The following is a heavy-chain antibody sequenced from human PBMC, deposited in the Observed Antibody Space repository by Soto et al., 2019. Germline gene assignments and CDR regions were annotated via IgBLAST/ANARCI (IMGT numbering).Heavy chain of an antibody. V-gene: IGHV1-69*13. Sequence: SVKVSCKASGGTFSSYAISWVRQAPGQGLEWMGGIIPIFGTANYAQKFQGRVTITADESTSTAYMELSSLRSEDTAVYYCASQSDIVVVPAAIGSPLSFDYWG. CDR3: ASQSDIVVVPAAIGSPLSFDY. J-gene: IGHJ4*01. CDR2: IIPIFGTA. D-gene: IGHD2-2*02. CDR1: GGTFSSYA.